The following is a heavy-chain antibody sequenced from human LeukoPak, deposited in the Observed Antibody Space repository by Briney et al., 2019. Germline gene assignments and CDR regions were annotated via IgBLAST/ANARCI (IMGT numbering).Heavy chain of an antibody. CDR1: GYTFTGYY. V-gene: IGHV1-2*02. D-gene: IGHD1-26*01. J-gene: IGHJ6*02. CDR2: INPNSGGT. CDR3: ARASGGGSYYYYYYGMDV. Sequence: ASVKVSCKAPGYTFTGYYMHWVRQAPGQGLEWMGWINPNSGGTNYAQKFQGRVTMTRDTSISTAYMELSRLRSDDTAVYYCARASGGGSYYYYYYGMDVWGQGTTVTVSS.